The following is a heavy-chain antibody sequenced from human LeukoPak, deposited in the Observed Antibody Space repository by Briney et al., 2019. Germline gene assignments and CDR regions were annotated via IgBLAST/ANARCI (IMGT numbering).Heavy chain of an antibody. CDR1: GGSITSYY. J-gene: IGHJ4*02. CDR2: IFTSGNT. CDR3: YVWGSYREY. D-gene: IGHD3-16*02. Sequence: SETLSLTCTVSGGSITSYYWSWIRQPAGKGLEWIGRIFTSGNTNYNPSLKSRVTISVDTSKNQFSLKLSSVTAADTAVYYCYVWGSYREYWGQGTLVTVSS. V-gene: IGHV4-4*07.